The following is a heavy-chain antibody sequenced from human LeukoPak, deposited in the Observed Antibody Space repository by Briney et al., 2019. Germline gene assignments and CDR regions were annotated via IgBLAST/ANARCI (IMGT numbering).Heavy chain of an antibody. V-gene: IGHV4-4*07. J-gene: IGHJ5*02. D-gene: IGHD3-9*01. CDR3: ARLPYYDILTGYNNWFDP. CDR2: IYTTGTT. CDR1: DTSINTYY. Sequence: SETLSLTCTVSDTSINTYYWSWIRQPAGKGLEWIGHIYTTGTTNYNPSLKSRVTMSVDTSKNQFSLKLSSVTAADTAVYYCARLPYYDILTGYNNWFDPWGQGTLVTVSS.